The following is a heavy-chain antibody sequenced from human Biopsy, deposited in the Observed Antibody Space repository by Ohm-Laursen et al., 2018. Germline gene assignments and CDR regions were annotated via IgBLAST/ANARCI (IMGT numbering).Heavy chain of an antibody. J-gene: IGHJ4*02. CDR2: ISYTGYT. D-gene: IGHD4-23*01. CDR3: ARGSNDFGGLYFTR. V-gene: IGHV4-59*11. CDR1: GGSFTGHY. Sequence: TLSLTCTVSGGSFTGHYWSWIRQPPGKGLEWIGHISYTGYTSYNASLKSRVTISVDTSRNHFSLRLSSLTAADTAVYYCARGSNDFGGLYFTRWGQGTLLTVSS.